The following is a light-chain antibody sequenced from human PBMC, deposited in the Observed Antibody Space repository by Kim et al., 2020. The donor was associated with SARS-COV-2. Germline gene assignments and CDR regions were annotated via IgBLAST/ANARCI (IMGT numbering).Light chain of an antibody. CDR1: QSIKNNY. V-gene: IGKV3-20*01. CDR2: GAS. CDR3: QQYGSFPRT. J-gene: IGKJ2*01. Sequence: LTPGERGTLSCGGSQSIKNNYLAWYQQKPGQPPRLLVYGASSRATGIPDRFSGSGSGTDFTLTISRLEPEDFAVYYCQQYGSFPRTFGQGTKLEI.